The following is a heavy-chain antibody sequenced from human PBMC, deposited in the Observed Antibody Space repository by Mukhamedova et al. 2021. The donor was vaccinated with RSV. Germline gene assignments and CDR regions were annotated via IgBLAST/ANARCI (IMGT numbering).Heavy chain of an antibody. CDR2: INPNSGGT. CDR3: ARGGYYYYYYMDV. Sequence: PAQGLEWMGWINPNSGGTNYAQKFQGWVTMTRDTSISTAYMELSRLRSDDTAVYYCARGGYYYYYYMDVWGK. D-gene: IGHD3-16*01. V-gene: IGHV1-2*04. J-gene: IGHJ6*03.